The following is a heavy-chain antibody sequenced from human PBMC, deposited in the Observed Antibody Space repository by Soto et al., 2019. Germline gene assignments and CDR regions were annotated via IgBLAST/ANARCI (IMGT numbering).Heavy chain of an antibody. J-gene: IGHJ4*02. D-gene: IGHD6-19*01. Sequence: PGGSLRLSCAASGFSFKDYYMTWIRQAPGKGLEWVSYIGRNNNFTYYADSVKGRFTISRDNSKNTLYLQMNSLRAEDTAVYYCARGGSGWYGYYFDYWGQGTLVTVSS. CDR3: ARGGSGWYGYYFDY. CDR2: IGRNNNFT. V-gene: IGHV3-11*06. CDR1: GFSFKDYY.